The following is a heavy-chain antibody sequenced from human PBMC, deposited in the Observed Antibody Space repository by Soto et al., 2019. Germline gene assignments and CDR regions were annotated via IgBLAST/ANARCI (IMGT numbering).Heavy chain of an antibody. V-gene: IGHV4-31*03. D-gene: IGHD6-13*01. CDR1: GGAISSGGYY. CDR3: ARVITLYSSSWYYYYYGMDV. Sequence: QVQLQESGPGLVKPSQTLSLTCTVSGGAISSGGYYWSWIRQHPGKVLEWIGYIYYSGSTYYNPSLTSRVTISVDQSKIQFSLELSSVTAADTAVDSCARVITLYSSSWYYYYYGMDVWGQGTKVTVSS. CDR2: IYYSGST. J-gene: IGHJ6*02.